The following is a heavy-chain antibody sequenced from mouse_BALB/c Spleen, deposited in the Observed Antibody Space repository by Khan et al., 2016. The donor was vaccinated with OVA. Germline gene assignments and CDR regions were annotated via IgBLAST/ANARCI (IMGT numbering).Heavy chain of an antibody. CDR3: TRSPYGNFAY. CDR1: GFTFSTYA. D-gene: IGHD2-1*01. Sequence: EVHLVESGGGLVKPGGSLKLSCAASGFTFSTYAMSWVRQTPEKRLEWVATISSDGDYTYYPDNVTGRFTISRDNAKNTLYLQLSILGSEDTAMYYWTRSPYGNFAYWGQGTLVTVSA. CDR2: ISSDGDYT. V-gene: IGHV5-9-3*01. J-gene: IGHJ3*01.